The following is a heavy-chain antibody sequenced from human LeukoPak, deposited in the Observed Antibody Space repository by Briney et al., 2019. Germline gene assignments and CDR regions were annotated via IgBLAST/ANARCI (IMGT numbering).Heavy chain of an antibody. CDR2: IYYSGST. CDR3: AGSNFTLRYFDWYQNAFDI. D-gene: IGHD3-9*01. CDR1: GGSISSYY. V-gene: IGHV4-59*01. Sequence: PSEILSLTCTVSGGSISSYYWSWIRQPPGKGLEWIGYIYYSGSTNYNPSLKSRVTISVDTSKNQFSLKLSSVTAADTAVYYCAGSNFTLRYFDWYQNAFDIWGQGTMVTVSS. J-gene: IGHJ3*02.